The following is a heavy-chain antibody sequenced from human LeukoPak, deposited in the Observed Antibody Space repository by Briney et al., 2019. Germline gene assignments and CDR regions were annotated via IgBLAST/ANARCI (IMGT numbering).Heavy chain of an antibody. CDR1: GFTFSSYS. J-gene: IGHJ4*02. CDR3: ATHYYDSSGYNPFDY. D-gene: IGHD3-22*01. CDR2: ISSSSSTI. Sequence: GGSLRLSCAASGFTFSSYSMNWVRQAPGKGLEWVSHISSSSSTIYYADSVKGRFTISRDNAKNSLYLQMNSLRAEDTAVYYCATHYYDSSGYNPFDYWGQGTLVTVSS. V-gene: IGHV3-48*04.